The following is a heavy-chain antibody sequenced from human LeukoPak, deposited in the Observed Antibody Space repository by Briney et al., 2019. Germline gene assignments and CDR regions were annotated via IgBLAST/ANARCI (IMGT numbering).Heavy chain of an antibody. CDR1: GFTFSSYG. Sequence: PGGSLRPSCAASGFTFSSYGMHWVRQAPGKGLEWVACIRYDGSNKYYADSVKGRFTISRDNSKNTLYLQMNSLRAEDTAVYYCAKEDGGSGSYYKGTIDYWGQGTLVTVSS. V-gene: IGHV3-30*02. J-gene: IGHJ4*02. CDR2: IRYDGSNK. CDR3: AKEDGGSGSYYKGTIDY. D-gene: IGHD3-10*01.